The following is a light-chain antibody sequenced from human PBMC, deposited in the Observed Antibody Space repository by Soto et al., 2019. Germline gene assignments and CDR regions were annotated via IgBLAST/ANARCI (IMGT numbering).Light chain of an antibody. CDR3: SSYTSSSTLVV. CDR2: DVS. Sequence: QSALTQPASVSGSPGQSITISCTGTSSDVGGYNYVSWYQQHPGKAPKLMIYDVSNRPSGVSNRFSGSKSGNTASLTISGLQAEDDADYYCSSYTSSSTLVVFGGGTKLTLL. CDR1: SSDVGGYNY. J-gene: IGLJ2*01. V-gene: IGLV2-14*01.